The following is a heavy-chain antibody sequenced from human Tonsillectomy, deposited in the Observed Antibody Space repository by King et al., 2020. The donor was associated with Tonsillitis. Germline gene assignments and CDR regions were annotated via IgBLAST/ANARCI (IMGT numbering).Heavy chain of an antibody. CDR3: AKIGTAYGAFDI. CDR1: GYTFTGYH. CDR2: ISPNSGGT. V-gene: IGHV1-2*02. J-gene: IGHJ3*02. Sequence: VQLVESGAEVKKPGASVKVSCKASGYTFTGYHMHWVRQARGQGLEWMGWISPNSGGTNYAQMFQGRVTMTRDTSITTAYMELSGLRSDEPAVYYCAKIGTAYGAFDIWGQGTMVTVSS. D-gene: IGHD3-10*01.